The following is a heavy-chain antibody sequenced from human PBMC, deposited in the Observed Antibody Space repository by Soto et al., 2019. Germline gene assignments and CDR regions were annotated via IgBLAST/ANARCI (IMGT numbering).Heavy chain of an antibody. J-gene: IGHJ4*02. CDR1: EFTLSRFA. CDR2: FSGPGGGT. V-gene: IGHV3-23*01. Sequence: GGSLRLSCAASEFTLSRFAMSWVRQAPGKGLEWVSTFSGPGGGTYYADSVKGRFTITGDESRNTVYLQMHSLRVEDTAVYYCTRWNGHGDLWGQGTLVTVYS. CDR3: TRWNGHGDL. D-gene: IGHD1-1*01.